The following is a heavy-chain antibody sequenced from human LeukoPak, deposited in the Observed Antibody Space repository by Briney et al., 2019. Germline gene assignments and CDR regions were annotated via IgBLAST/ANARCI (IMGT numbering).Heavy chain of an antibody. Sequence: GGSLRLSCAASGFTFSSYGMHWVRQAPGKGLEWVAVISYDGSNKYYADSVKGRFTISRDNSKNTLYLQMNSLRAEDMAVYYCARNHFTYSSSWYRMDVWGQGTTVTVSS. D-gene: IGHD6-13*01. CDR3: ARNHFTYSSSWYRMDV. CDR1: GFTFSSYG. V-gene: IGHV3-30*03. J-gene: IGHJ6*02. CDR2: ISYDGSNK.